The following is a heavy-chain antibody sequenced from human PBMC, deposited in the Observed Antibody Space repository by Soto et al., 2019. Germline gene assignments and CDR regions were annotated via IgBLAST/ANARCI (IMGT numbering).Heavy chain of an antibody. J-gene: IGHJ4*02. V-gene: IGHV3-48*01. CDR2: VSSTSSAI. Sequence: GGSLRLSCAASGFTFSSYSMNWVRQAPGKGLEWVSYVSSTSSAIYYAGSVAGRFTISRDNAKDSLYLQMNSLRAEDTAVYYCAKDVGFGGRGYWGQGTLVTVSS. CDR3: AKDVGFGGRGY. D-gene: IGHD3-10*01. CDR1: GFTFSSYS.